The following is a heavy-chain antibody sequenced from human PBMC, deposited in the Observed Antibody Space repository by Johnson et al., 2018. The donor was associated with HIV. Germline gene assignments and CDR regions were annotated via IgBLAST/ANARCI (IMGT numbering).Heavy chain of an antibody. CDR2: ISGSGGST. CDR1: GFTFSSYA. D-gene: IGHD2-8*02. J-gene: IGHJ3*02. CDR3: AKDWDIVLERPYAFDI. V-gene: IGHV3-23*04. Sequence: VQLVESGGGLVQPGGSLRLSCAASGFTFSSYAMSWVRQAPGKGLEWVSTISGSGGSTYYADSVKGRFTISRDNSKNTLYLQMNSLRAEDTAVYDCAKDWDIVLERPYAFDIWGQGTMVTVSS.